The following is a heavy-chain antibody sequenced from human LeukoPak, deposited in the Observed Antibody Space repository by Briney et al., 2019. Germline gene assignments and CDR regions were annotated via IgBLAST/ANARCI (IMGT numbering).Heavy chain of an antibody. CDR2: ISRSGSTI. Sequence: GGSLRLSCAASGFTFSSYEMNWVRQAPGKGLEWVSYISRSGSTIYYADSVKGRFTISRDNAKNSLYLQMNSLRAEDTAVYYCAELGITMIGGVWGKGTTVTISS. D-gene: IGHD3-10*02. CDR1: GFTFSSYE. J-gene: IGHJ6*04. CDR3: AELGITMIGGV. V-gene: IGHV3-48*03.